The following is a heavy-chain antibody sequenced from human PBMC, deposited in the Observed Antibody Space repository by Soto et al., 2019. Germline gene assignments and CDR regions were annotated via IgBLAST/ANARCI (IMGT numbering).Heavy chain of an antibody. CDR3: SVGEGGDYRYPRTDGFEV. CDR2: IIPILDMT. V-gene: IGHV1-69*02. J-gene: IGHJ3*01. Sequence: QVQLVQSGPEVKKPGSSVKVSCKASGGSFGSNSITWVRQAPGQGLEWMGRIIPILDMTNYPQKFQDRVKITADKSTSTVYMDLSSLRSEDTAMYYCSVGEGGDYRYPRTDGFEVGGQGTKVTVSS. CDR1: GGSFGSNS. D-gene: IGHD3-16*02.